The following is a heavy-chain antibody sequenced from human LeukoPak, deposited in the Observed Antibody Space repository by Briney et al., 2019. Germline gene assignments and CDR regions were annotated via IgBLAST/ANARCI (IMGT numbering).Heavy chain of an antibody. V-gene: IGHV3-11*06. Sequence: GGSLRLSCAASGFTFSDYYMSWIRQAPGKGLEWVSYISSSSSYTNYADSVKGRFTISRDNAKNSLYLQMNSLRAEDTAVYYCARGFSGYTYGPDYWGQGTLVTVSS. CDR3: ARGFSGYTYGPDY. CDR1: GFTFSDYY. J-gene: IGHJ4*02. CDR2: ISSSSSYT. D-gene: IGHD5-18*01.